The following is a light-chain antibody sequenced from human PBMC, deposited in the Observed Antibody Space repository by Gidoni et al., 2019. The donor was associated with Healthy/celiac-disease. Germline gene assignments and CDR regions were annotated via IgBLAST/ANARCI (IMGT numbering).Light chain of an antibody. CDR1: QSVSSN. V-gene: IGKV3-15*01. CDR2: GAS. J-gene: IGKJ2*01. CDR3: QQYNNWPPYT. Sequence: IVMTQSPATLSVSPGERATLSCRASQSVSSNLAWYQQKPGQAPRILIYGASTRANGIPARFSGSGSGTEFTLTISSLQSEDFAVYYCQQYNNWPPYTFGQGTKLEIK.